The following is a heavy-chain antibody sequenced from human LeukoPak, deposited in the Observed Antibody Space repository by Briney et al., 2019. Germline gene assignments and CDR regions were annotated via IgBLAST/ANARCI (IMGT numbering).Heavy chain of an antibody. Sequence: SVKVSCKASGGTFSSYAISWVRQAPGQGLEWMGGIIPIFGTANYAQKFQGRVTMTEETSTDTAYMELSSLRSEDTAVYYCATESPWELSHFDYWGQGTLVTVSS. J-gene: IGHJ4*02. V-gene: IGHV1-69*06. D-gene: IGHD1-26*01. CDR2: IIPIFGTA. CDR3: ATESPWELSHFDY. CDR1: GGTFSSYA.